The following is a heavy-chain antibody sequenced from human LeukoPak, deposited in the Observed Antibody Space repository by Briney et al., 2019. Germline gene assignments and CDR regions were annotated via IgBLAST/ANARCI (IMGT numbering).Heavy chain of an antibody. D-gene: IGHD1-1*01. CDR2: ISNDGRKT. CDR1: GFNFSTHA. J-gene: IGHJ4*02. CDR3: ARITTNWPFDY. Sequence: GGSLRLSCAASGFNFSTHAMHWVRQAPGKGLEWVAFISNDGRKTYYADSVKGRFTISRDNSKNTLYLQMNSLTADDTAVFHCARITTNWPFDYWGQGALVTVSS. V-gene: IGHV3-30*04.